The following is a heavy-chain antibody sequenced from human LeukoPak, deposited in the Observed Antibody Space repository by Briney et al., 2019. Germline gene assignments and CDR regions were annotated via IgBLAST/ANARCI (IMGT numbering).Heavy chain of an antibody. Sequence: SETLSPTCTVSGGSISSSSYYWGWIRQPPGKGLEWIGSIYYSGSTYYNPSLKSRVTISVDTSKNQFSLKLSSVTAADTAVYYCASPLFGDYVRYWGQGTLVTVSS. CDR1: GGSISSSSYY. CDR3: ASPLFGDYVRY. CDR2: IYYSGST. J-gene: IGHJ4*02. V-gene: IGHV4-39*01. D-gene: IGHD4-17*01.